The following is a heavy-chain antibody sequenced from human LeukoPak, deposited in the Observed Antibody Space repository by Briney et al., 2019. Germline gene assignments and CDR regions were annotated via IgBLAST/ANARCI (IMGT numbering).Heavy chain of an antibody. D-gene: IGHD3-10*01. CDR1: GLTLSDHY. CDR3: ATPLTLYGSASYGRGAFDI. J-gene: IGHJ3*02. CDR2: SRNNANSYTT. Sequence: PGGSLRLSCAASGLTLSDHYMDWVRQAPGKGLEWVARSRNNANSYTTEYAASVKGRFTISRDDSRSSVYLQMNSLKTEDTAVYYCATPLTLYGSASYGRGAFDIWGQGTMVTVSS. V-gene: IGHV3-72*01.